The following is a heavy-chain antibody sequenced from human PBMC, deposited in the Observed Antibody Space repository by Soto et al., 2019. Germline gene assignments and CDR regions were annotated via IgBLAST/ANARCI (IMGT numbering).Heavy chain of an antibody. J-gene: IGHJ4*02. V-gene: IGHV5-51*01. CDR2: IYPGDSDT. Sequence: GESLKISCKGSGYSFTSYWIGWVRQMPGKGLEWMGIIYPGDSDTRYSPSFQGQVTISADKSISTAYLQWSSLKASDTAMYYCARLGIQLWFFSAHADYWGQGTLVTVSS. CDR1: GYSFTSYW. CDR3: ARLGIQLWFFSAHADY. D-gene: IGHD5-18*01.